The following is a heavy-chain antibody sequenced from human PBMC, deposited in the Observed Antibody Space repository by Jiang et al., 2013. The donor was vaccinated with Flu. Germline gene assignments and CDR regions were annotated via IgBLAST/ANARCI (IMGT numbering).Heavy chain of an antibody. CDR1: SISSGDYY. D-gene: IGHD2-2*02. Sequence: SISSGDYYWSWIRQPPGKGLEWIGYIYYSGSTYYNPSLKSRVTISVDTSKNQFSLKLSSVTAADTAVYYCARGRRRVVVPAAIGPGGGDFDYWGQGTLVTVSS. J-gene: IGHJ4*02. CDR3: ARGRRRVVVPAAIGPGGGDFDY. V-gene: IGHV4-30-4*01. CDR2: IYYSGST.